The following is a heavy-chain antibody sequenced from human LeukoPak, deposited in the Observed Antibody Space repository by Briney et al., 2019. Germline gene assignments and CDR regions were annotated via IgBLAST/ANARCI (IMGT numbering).Heavy chain of an antibody. V-gene: IGHV4-30-4*08. Sequence: PSETLSLTCTVSGGSISSGDYYWSWIRQPPGKGLEWIGYIYYSGSTYYNPSLKSRVTISVDTSKNQSSLKLSSVTAADTAVYYCARERGDIRYPEQYYMDVWGKGTTVTVSS. CDR1: GGSISSGDYY. J-gene: IGHJ6*03. D-gene: IGHD3-9*01. CDR3: ARERGDIRYPEQYYMDV. CDR2: IYYSGST.